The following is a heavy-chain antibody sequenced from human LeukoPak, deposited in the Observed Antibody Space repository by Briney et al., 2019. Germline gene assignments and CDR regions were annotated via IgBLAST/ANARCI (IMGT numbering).Heavy chain of an antibody. CDR1: GGSISSYY. CDR2: IYYSGST. Sequence: SETLSLTCTVSGGSISSYYWSWIRQPPGKGLEWIGYIYYSGSTNYNPSLKSRVTISVDTSKNQFSLKLSSVTAADTAVYYCAGLTLRYGTHPFDYWGQGTLVTVSS. J-gene: IGHJ4*02. CDR3: AGLTLRYGTHPFDY. V-gene: IGHV4-59*08. D-gene: IGHD3-22*01.